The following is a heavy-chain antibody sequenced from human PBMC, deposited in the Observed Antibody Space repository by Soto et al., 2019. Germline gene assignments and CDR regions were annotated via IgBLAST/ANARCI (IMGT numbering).Heavy chain of an antibody. D-gene: IGHD5-12*01. CDR3: ARLGGYGSDYFSGIDV. J-gene: IGHJ6*02. Sequence: PGESLKISCKGSGYSFSNNWIGWVRQMPGKGLEWMGIIYPGDSDTRYTPSFQGQVTFSADRSISTAYLQWTSLKASDTAIYYCARLGGYGSDYFSGIDVWRQGTTVNVSS. CDR1: GYSFSNNW. V-gene: IGHV5-51*01. CDR2: IYPGDSDT.